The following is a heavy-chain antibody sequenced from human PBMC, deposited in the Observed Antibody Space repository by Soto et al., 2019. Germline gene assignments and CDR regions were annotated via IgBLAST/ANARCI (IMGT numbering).Heavy chain of an antibody. CDR2: IIPIFGTA. V-gene: IGHV1-69*01. J-gene: IGHJ6*02. CDR3: ARVHGKRPYYYYYYGMDV. Sequence: QVQLVQSGAEVKKPGSSVKVSCKASGGTFSSYAISWVRQAPGQGLEWMGGIIPIFGTANYAQKFQGRVTITADESTSTAYVELSSLRSEDTAVYYCARVHGKRPYYYYYYGMDVWGQGTTVTVSS. CDR1: GGTFSSYA.